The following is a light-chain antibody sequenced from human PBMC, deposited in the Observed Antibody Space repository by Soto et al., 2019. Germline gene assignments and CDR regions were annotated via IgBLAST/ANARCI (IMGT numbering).Light chain of an antibody. CDR3: SARYYSRNRPV. CDR1: SANIGSNT. CDR2: GYD. Sequence: QFVLTQPPSASETPGKTVTISCSGSSANIGSNTVNWYQQLPGTAPKLLIYGYDQRPSGVPDRFSGSKSGSSDSVAISMLRPKAEADDDCSARYYSRNRPVFGGGTKLTVL. V-gene: IGLV1-44*01. J-gene: IGLJ3*02.